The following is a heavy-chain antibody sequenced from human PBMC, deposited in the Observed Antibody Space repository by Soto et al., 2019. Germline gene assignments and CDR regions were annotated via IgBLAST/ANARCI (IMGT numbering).Heavy chain of an antibody. Sequence: EVQLVESGGDLVQPGGSLRLSCAASGFTFSGNWMNWVRKAPGKGLEGVANIKQDGGEKYYADSVKGRFTISRDNAKNSLYLQMNFLRVDDTAIYFCAREWTTYNFDYWGRGTPVTVSS. CDR3: AREWTTYNFDY. V-gene: IGHV3-7*01. J-gene: IGHJ4*02. CDR2: IKQDGGEK. D-gene: IGHD1-1*01. CDR1: GFTFSGNW.